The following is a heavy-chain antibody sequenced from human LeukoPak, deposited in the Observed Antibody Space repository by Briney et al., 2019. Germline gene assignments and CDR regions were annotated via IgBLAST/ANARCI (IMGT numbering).Heavy chain of an antibody. CDR3: AAVKTYYYDTSGYYFPLNAFDI. D-gene: IGHD3-22*01. J-gene: IGHJ3*02. CDR2: INPSGDPT. CDR1: GYTFTSYY. V-gene: IGHV1-46*01. Sequence: ASVKVSCKASGYTFTSYYMHWVRQAPGQGLEWVGIINPSGDPTTYAQKFQGRVTMTSDMSTSTVYMELSSLRSEDTAVYYCAAVKTYYYDTSGYYFPLNAFDIWGQGTMVTVSS.